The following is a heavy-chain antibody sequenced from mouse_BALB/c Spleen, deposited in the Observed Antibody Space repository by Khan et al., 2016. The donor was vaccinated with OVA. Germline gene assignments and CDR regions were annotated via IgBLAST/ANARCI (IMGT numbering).Heavy chain of an antibody. CDR2: VNPNTGNT. D-gene: IGHD2-14*01. Sequence: EVKLVESGPDLVKPGASVKMSCKASGYSFTGYYMNWVKQSHGKSLECIGRVNPNTGNTNYNQKFKGKAILIVDTSSSTAYMELRSLTSEDSAVXYCARGYDFFAYWGQGTLVTVSA. V-gene: IGHV1-26*01. J-gene: IGHJ3*01. CDR3: ARGYDFFAY. CDR1: GYSFTGYY.